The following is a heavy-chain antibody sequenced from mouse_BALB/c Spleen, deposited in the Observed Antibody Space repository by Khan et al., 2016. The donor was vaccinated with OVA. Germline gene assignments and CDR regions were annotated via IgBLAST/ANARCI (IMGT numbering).Heavy chain of an antibody. V-gene: IGHV9-4*02. J-gene: IGHJ4*01. CDR3: ARGGAAFDSNDGGAMDS. CDR2: INTHSGVP. Sequence: QIQLVQSGPELKKPGETVRISCKASGYTFTTAGMQWVQKMPGKGLKWIGWINTHSGVPKYAEDFKGRFVFSLETSASTAYLQITNLKNEDTATFFCARGGAAFDSNDGGAMDSWGQGTSVTVAS. CDR1: GYTFTTAG. D-gene: IGHD2-12*01.